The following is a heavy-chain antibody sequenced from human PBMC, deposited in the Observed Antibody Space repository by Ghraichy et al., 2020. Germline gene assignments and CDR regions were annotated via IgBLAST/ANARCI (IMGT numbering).Heavy chain of an antibody. CDR3: ARAPWYHHRGMDV. J-gene: IGHJ6*02. V-gene: IGHV4-34*01. Sequence: SETLSLTCAVYGWPLRGYYWGWIRQPPGKGLEWIGEIEHGESVTYNPSLRSRVSISADASKNQVSLKLSSVTAADTAVYYCARAPWYHHRGMDVWGQGTTVTVSS. CDR1: GWPLRGYY. CDR2: IEHGESV. D-gene: IGHD1-14*01.